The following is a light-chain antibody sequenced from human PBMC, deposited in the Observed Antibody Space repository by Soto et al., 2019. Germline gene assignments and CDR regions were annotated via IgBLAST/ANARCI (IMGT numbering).Light chain of an antibody. V-gene: IGKV3-20*01. CDR2: GAS. CDR3: QQYGSSPRT. CDR1: QSVSSSY. Sequence: VFTQSPGTLSLSPRERATLSCRASQSVSSSYLAWYQQKPGQHPRLLIYGASSRATGIPDRFSGSGSGTDFTLTISRLESEDFAVYYCQQYGSSPRTFGQGTKVDIK. J-gene: IGKJ1*01.